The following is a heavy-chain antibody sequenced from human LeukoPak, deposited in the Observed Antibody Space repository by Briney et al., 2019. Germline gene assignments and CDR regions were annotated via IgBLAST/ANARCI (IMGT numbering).Heavy chain of an antibody. Sequence: SVKVSCKASGGTFSSYAISWVRQAPGQELEWMGRIIPILGIANYAQKFQGRVTITADKSTSTAYMELSSLRSEDTAVYYCARGGIAAAGTHAFDIWGQGTMVTVSS. J-gene: IGHJ3*02. CDR3: ARGGIAAAGTHAFDI. V-gene: IGHV1-69*04. D-gene: IGHD6-13*01. CDR2: IIPILGIA. CDR1: GGTFSSYA.